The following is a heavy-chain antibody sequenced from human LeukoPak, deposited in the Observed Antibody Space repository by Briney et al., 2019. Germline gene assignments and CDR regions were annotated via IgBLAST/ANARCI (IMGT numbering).Heavy chain of an antibody. CDR3: AKDNRRHYTSGPNPDSLH. J-gene: IGHJ4*02. CDR2: ISWNSGSI. D-gene: IGHD6-19*01. Sequence: PGGSLRLSSAGSGFVFNNYAMHWVRQPPGKGLEWVSGISWNSGSIDYADSVKGRFTISRDNAKNSLYLQMNSLRVEDTAFYYRAKDNRRHYTSGPNPDSLHWGQGALVTVSS. CDR1: GFVFNNYA. V-gene: IGHV3-9*01.